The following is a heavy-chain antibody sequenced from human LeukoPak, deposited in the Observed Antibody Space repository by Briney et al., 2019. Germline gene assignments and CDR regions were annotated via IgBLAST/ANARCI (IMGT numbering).Heavy chain of an antibody. CDR3: VTLGLASPSDY. D-gene: IGHD3/OR15-3a*01. CDR2: ISSNGGST. CDR1: GFTFSTYA. Sequence: GGSLRLSCSASGFTFSTYATHWVRQAPGKGLEYVSAISSNGGSTYYVDSVRGRFTISRDNSKKTLYLQMSSLRTEDTAVYYCVTLGLASPSDYWGQGTLVTVSS. V-gene: IGHV3-64D*09. J-gene: IGHJ4*02.